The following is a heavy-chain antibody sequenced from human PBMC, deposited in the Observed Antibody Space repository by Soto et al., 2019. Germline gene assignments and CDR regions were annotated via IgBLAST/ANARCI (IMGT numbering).Heavy chain of an antibody. Sequence: LRLAWASSGFTFNTFAMNWVRQAPGKGLEWVASISGSGGTTYYADSVKGRFTISRDTSKNTLYLQMNSLSAEDTAVYYCAKGFIVVVTAIRPGDNFGVWGQGTMVTVSS. CDR2: ISGSGGTT. V-gene: IGHV3-23*01. CDR1: GFTFNTFA. CDR3: AKGFIVVVTAIRPGDNFGV. J-gene: IGHJ3*01. D-gene: IGHD2-21*02.